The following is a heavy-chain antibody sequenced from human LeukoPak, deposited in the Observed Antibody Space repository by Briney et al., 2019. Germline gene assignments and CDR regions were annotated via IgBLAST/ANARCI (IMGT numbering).Heavy chain of an antibody. D-gene: IGHD6-6*01. CDR2: IYYSGST. V-gene: IGHV4-39*01. J-gene: IGHJ3*02. CDR1: GGSISSSSYY. CDR3: ARPTSSSGAFDI. Sequence: SETLSLACTVSGGSISSSSYYWGWIRQPPGKGLEWIGSIYYSGSTYYNPSLKSRVTISVDTSKNQFSLKLSSVTAADTAVYYCARPTSSSGAFDIWGQGTMVTVSS.